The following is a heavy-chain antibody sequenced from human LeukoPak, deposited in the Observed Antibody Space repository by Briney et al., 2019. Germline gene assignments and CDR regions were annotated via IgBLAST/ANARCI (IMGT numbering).Heavy chain of an antibody. V-gene: IGHV3-23*01. Sequence: GGSLRLSCAASGFTFSTYAMSWVRQAPGKGLEWVSHFGGSGGTIYYADSVKGRFTISRHNSKNTLYLQMNSLRAEDTAVYYCAKSDCGGDCHLLDYWGQGTLVTVSS. CDR2: FGGSGGTI. J-gene: IGHJ4*02. CDR3: AKSDCGGDCHLLDY. D-gene: IGHD2-21*02. CDR1: GFTFSTYA.